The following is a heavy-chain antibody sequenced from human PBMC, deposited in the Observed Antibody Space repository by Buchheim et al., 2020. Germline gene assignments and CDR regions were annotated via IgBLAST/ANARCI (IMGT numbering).Heavy chain of an antibody. CDR3: AKETGGYCSSTSCYEYYYYGMDV. CDR1: GFTFSSYG. J-gene: IGHJ6*02. Sequence: QVQLVESGGGVVQPGRSLRLSCAASGFTFSSYGMHWVRQAPGKGLEWVAVISYDGSNKYYADSVKGRFTISRDNSKNTLYLQMNSLRAEDTAVYYCAKETGGYCSSTSCYEYYYYGMDVWGQGTT. V-gene: IGHV3-30*18. D-gene: IGHD2-2*01. CDR2: ISYDGSNK.